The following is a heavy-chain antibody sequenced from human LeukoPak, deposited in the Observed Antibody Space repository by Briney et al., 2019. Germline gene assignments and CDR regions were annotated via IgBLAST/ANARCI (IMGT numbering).Heavy chain of an antibody. Sequence: RASVKVSCKASGYTFTNYDINWVRQATGQGLEWMGWMNPNSGNTGYAQKFQGRVTMTRNTSISTAYMELSSLRPEDTAVYYCARGTYYYGSGSSPSHNCFDPWGQGTLVTVSS. J-gene: IGHJ5*02. V-gene: IGHV1-8*01. CDR2: MNPNSGNT. CDR3: ARGTYYYGSGSSPSHNCFDP. D-gene: IGHD3-10*01. CDR1: GYTFTNYD.